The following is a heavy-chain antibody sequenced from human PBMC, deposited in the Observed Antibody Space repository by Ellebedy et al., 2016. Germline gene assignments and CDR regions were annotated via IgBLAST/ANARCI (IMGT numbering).Heavy chain of an antibody. CDR3: ARETDFWSGSSYFDY. CDR2: IYYSGTT. V-gene: IGHV4-30-4*01. D-gene: IGHD3-3*01. Sequence: SETLSLXXSVSGGSINSGDYYWSWIRQPPGQGLEWLGYIYYSGTTYYNTSLKSRITISVDTSKNQFSLRLSSVTAADTAVYFCARETDFWSGSSYFDYWGQGILVTISS. J-gene: IGHJ4*02. CDR1: GGSINSGDYY.